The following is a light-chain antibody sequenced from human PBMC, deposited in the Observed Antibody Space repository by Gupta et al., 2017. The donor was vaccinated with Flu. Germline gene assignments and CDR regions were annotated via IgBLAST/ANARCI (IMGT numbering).Light chain of an antibody. J-gene: IGLJ3*02. V-gene: IGLV6-57*01. CDR3: QSYDSSTWV. Sequence: NFMLTQPHSVSESPGKTVTISCTRSSGSIASNYVQWYQQRPGSYPTTVSDEDNQRPSGVPDRFSGSIDSSSKYVYITISGLKAEDDSDDYCQSYDSSTWVFGGGTKLTVL. CDR2: EDN. CDR1: SGSIASNY.